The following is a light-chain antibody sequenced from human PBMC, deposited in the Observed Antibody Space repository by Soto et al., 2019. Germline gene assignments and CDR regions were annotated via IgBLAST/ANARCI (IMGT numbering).Light chain of an antibody. V-gene: IGKV1-6*01. Sequence: QMTQSPSSLSASVGEKITITCRASRDVGTDLSWYQQKPGKAPKLLIYAASNLYNGVPSRFSGSRSGTEFTLTISSLQPEDFASYYCQQDYDASWTFGQGTKVEIE. CDR3: QQDYDASWT. CDR2: AAS. J-gene: IGKJ1*01. CDR1: RDVGTD.